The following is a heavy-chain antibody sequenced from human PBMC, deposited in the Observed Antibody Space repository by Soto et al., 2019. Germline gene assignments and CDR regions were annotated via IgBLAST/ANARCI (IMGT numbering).Heavy chain of an antibody. CDR3: ARWGDFWSGDYNYDYYVMDV. V-gene: IGHV1-69*06. CDR2: IIPIFGTA. Sequence: QVQLVQSGAEVKKPGSSVKVSCKASGGTFSSYAISWVRQAPGQGLEWMGGIIPIFGTANYAQKFQGRVTITADKSTSTASMELSSLRSEDTAVYYCARWGDFWSGDYNYDYYVMDVWGQGTTVTVSS. J-gene: IGHJ6*02. CDR1: GGTFSSYA. D-gene: IGHD3-3*01.